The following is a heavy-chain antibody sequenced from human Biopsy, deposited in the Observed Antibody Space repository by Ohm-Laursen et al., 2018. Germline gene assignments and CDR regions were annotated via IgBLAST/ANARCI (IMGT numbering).Heavy chain of an antibody. CDR1: GFTFSSYA. J-gene: IGHJ4*02. Sequence: GSLRLSCSASGFTFSSYAMSWVRQAPGKGLEWVSAITSSGDTTYYSDSVKGRFTISRDSSKNTLRLQMNSLRAEDTAVYYCAKDQGYYYDRSVYYYFDYWGQGTLVTVSS. D-gene: IGHD3-22*01. CDR2: ITSSGDTT. CDR3: AKDQGYYYDRSVYYYFDY. V-gene: IGHV3-23*01.